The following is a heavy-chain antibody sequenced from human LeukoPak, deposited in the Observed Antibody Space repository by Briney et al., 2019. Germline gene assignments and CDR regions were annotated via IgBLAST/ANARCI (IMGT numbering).Heavy chain of an antibody. CDR2: ISWNSGSI. CDR3: AKDRGSSRILDY. Sequence: GGSLRLSCAASGFTLDDYAMHWVRQAPGKGLEWVSGISWNSGSIGYADPVKGRFTISRDNAKNSLYLQMNSLRAEDTALYYCAKDRGSSRILDYWGQGTLVTVSS. J-gene: IGHJ4*02. V-gene: IGHV3-9*01. CDR1: GFTLDDYA. D-gene: IGHD6-13*01.